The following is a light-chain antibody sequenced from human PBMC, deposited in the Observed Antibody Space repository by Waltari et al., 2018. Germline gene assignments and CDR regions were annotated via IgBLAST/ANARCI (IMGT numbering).Light chain of an antibody. CDR3: QQTYNSPPT. Sequence: DIQMTQSPSSLSASVGDRVTITCRASQNINTNLNGYLQKPGKAPKPLIYAATSLQSGVSSRFSGSGSGTDFTLTISSLQSEDFATDYGQQTYNSPPTFGQGTKVEIK. J-gene: IGKJ1*01. CDR2: AAT. V-gene: IGKV1-39*01. CDR1: QNINTN.